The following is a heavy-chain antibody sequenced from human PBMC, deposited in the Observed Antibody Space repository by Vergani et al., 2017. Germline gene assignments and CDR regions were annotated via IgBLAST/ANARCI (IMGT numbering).Heavy chain of an antibody. V-gene: IGHV4-30-2*03. CDR3: ARQGDFITMVRGAQGGFDY. Sequence: VQLVESGGGLVQPGRSLRLSCTASGFTFGDYAMSWVRQAPGKGLEWIGSIYSSGSTYYNPSLKSRVTISVDTSKNQFSLKLSSVTAADTAVYYCARQGDFITMVRGAQGGFDYWGQGTLVTVSS. CDR1: GFTFGDYA. D-gene: IGHD3-10*01. J-gene: IGHJ4*02. CDR2: IYSSGST.